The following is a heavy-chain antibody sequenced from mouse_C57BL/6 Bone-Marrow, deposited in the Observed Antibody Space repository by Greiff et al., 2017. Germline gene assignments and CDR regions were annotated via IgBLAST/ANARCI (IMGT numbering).Heavy chain of an antibody. CDR2: IYPGDGDT. J-gene: IGHJ2*01. Sequence: QVQLQQSGPELVKPGASVKISCKASGYAFSSSWMNWVKQRPGKGLEWIGRIYPGDGDTNYNGKFKGKATLTADKSSSTAYMQLSSLTSEDSAVYFCAKLWLRRRDYWGQGTTLTVSS. D-gene: IGHD2-2*01. CDR3: AKLWLRRRDY. V-gene: IGHV1-82*01. CDR1: GYAFSSSW.